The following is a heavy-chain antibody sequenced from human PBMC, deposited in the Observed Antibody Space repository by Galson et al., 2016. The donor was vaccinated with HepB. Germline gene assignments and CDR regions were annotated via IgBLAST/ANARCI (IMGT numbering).Heavy chain of an antibody. CDR2: SASGDIT. Sequence: SLRLSCAASGLTFRSYAFSWLRQAPGKGLEWVSVSASGDITYYAHSVKGRFTISRDKSKNTLFLNMISLRAEDTASYYCASHLRGSSLDPFDIWGRGTMVTVSS. CDR1: GLTFRSYA. D-gene: IGHD3-10*01. CDR3: ASHLRGSSLDPFDI. J-gene: IGHJ3*02. V-gene: IGHV3-23*01.